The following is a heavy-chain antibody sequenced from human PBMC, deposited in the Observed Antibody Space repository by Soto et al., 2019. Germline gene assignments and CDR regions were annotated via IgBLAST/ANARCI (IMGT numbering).Heavy chain of an antibody. Sequence: LRLSCAASGFTFSSYSMNWVRQAPGKGLEWVSSMSSSSSYIVYADSVKGRFTISRDNAKNSLYLQMNSLRAEDTAVYYCARGDEIGTTAGFYGMDVWGQGTTVTVSS. CDR1: GFTFSSYS. CDR2: MSSSSSYI. V-gene: IGHV3-21*01. J-gene: IGHJ6*02. CDR3: ARGDEIGTTAGFYGMDV. D-gene: IGHD1-7*01.